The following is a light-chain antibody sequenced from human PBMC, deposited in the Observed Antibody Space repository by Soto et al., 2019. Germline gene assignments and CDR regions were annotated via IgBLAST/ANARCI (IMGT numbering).Light chain of an antibody. CDR1: QSISSSY. CDR3: QQYGSSPYT. Sequence: EMVLTQSPGTLSLSPGERATLSCRASQSISSSYLAWYQQKPGQAPRLLIYGTFSRATGIPDMFSGSGSGTDFTLTSSRLEPEDLAVYFCQQYGSSPYTFGQGTKLEI. J-gene: IGKJ2*01. V-gene: IGKV3-20*01. CDR2: GTF.